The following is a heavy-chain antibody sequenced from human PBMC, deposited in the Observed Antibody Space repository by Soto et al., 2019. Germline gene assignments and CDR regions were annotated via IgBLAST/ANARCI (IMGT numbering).Heavy chain of an antibody. CDR2: IIPIFGTA. CDR3: ASPLDTAMVGPYYYGMDV. CDR1: GVTFSSYA. Sequence: SVKVSCKASGVTFSSYAISWVRQAPGQGLGWMGGIIPIFGTANYAQKFQGRVTVTTDESTSTAYMELSSLRSEDTAVYYCASPLDTAMVGPYYYGMDVWGQGTTVTVSS. J-gene: IGHJ6*02. D-gene: IGHD5-18*01. V-gene: IGHV1-69*05.